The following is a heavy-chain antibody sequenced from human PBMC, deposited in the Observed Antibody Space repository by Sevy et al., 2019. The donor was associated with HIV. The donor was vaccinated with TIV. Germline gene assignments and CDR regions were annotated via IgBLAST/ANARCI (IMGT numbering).Heavy chain of an antibody. CDR2: ISSSSSYI. J-gene: IGHJ6*02. Sequence: GGYLRLSCAASGFTFSSYSMNWVRQAPGKGLEWVSSISSSSSYIYYADSVKGRFTISRDNAKNSLYLQMNSLRAEDTAVYYCARDWDCTGGVCYFFYYYYGMDVWGQGTTVTVSS. CDR1: GFTFSSYS. V-gene: IGHV3-21*01. CDR3: ARDWDCTGGVCYFFYYYYGMDV. D-gene: IGHD2-8*02.